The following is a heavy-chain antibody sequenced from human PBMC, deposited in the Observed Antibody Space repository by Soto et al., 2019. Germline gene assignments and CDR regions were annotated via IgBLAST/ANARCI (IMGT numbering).Heavy chain of an antibody. Sequence: EVQVVESGGGLVQPGGSLRLSCAASGLTVSSNYMSWVRQAPGKGLEWVSVIYSGGNTYYADSVKGRFTISRDNSKNTRYLQMNSLRAEDTAVYSCARGGDYFDFWGQGTLVTVSS. CDR1: GLTVSSNY. J-gene: IGHJ4*02. D-gene: IGHD3-10*01. V-gene: IGHV3-66*01. CDR2: IYSGGNT. CDR3: ARGGDYFDF.